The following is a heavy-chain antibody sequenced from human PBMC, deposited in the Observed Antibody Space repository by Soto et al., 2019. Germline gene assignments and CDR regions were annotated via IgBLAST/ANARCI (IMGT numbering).Heavy chain of an antibody. J-gene: IGHJ4*02. D-gene: IGHD3-10*01. Sequence: SETLSLTCAVYGGSFSGYYWSWIRQPPGKGLEWIGEINHSGSTNYNPSLKSRVTISVDTSKNQFSLKLSSVTAADTAVYYCARGPSVLLWFGELGIGFDYWGQGTLVTVSS. CDR3: ARGPSVLLWFGELGIGFDY. CDR2: INHSGST. CDR1: GGSFSGYY. V-gene: IGHV4-34*01.